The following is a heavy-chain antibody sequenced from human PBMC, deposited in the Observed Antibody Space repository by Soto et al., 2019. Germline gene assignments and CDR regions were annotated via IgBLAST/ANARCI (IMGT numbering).Heavy chain of an antibody. Sequence: GGSLRLSCAASGFTFDDYTMHWVRQAPGKGLEWVSLISWDGGSTYYADSVKGRFTISRENSKNSLYLQMNSLRTEDTALYYCASSSAGKYDAFDIWGQGTMVTVSS. CDR1: GFTFDDYT. CDR3: ASSSAGKYDAFDI. J-gene: IGHJ3*02. CDR2: ISWDGGST. V-gene: IGHV3-43*01. D-gene: IGHD6-13*01.